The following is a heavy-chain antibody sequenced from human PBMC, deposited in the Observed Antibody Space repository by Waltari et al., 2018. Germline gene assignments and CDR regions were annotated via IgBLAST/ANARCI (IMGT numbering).Heavy chain of an antibody. J-gene: IGHJ5*02. D-gene: IGHD6-19*01. CDR3: ARGYQKGLSSGWYDDWFDP. Sequence: QVQLVQSGAEVQKPGASVKVSCKASGYTFTGYYMHWVRQAPGQGLEWMGWINPNSGGTNYAQKFQGRVTMTRDTSISTAYMELSRLRSDDTAVYYCARGYQKGLSSGWYDDWFDPWGQGTLVTVSS. V-gene: IGHV1-2*02. CDR1: GYTFTGYY. CDR2: INPNSGGT.